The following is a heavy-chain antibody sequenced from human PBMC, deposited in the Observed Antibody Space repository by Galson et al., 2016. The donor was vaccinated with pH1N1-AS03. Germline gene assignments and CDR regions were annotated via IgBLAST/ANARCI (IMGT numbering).Heavy chain of an antibody. Sequence: SVKVSCKASGYTFTSYGISWVRQAPGQGLEWMGWINPYNGNTNYAQKLQGRVTMTTDTSTSTAYMELRSLRYDDTAVYYCARAAAGTSSLGWGQGTRVTVSS. CDR1: GYTFTSYG. J-gene: IGHJ4*02. D-gene: IGHD6-13*01. V-gene: IGHV1-18*04. CDR2: INPYNGNT. CDR3: ARAAAGTSSLG.